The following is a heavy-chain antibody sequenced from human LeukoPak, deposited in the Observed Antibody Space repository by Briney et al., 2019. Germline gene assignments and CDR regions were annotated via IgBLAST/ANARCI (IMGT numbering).Heavy chain of an antibody. CDR3: AKEPFGSKGSYEDAFDI. CDR2: ISYDGSNK. D-gene: IGHD3-10*01. V-gene: IGHV3-30*18. CDR1: GFTFSSYG. Sequence: GGSLRLSCAASGFTFSSYGMHWVRQAPGKGLEWVAVISYDGSNKYYADSVKGRFTISRDNSKNTLYLQMNSLRAEDTAVYYCAKEPFGSKGSYEDAFDIWGQGTMVTVSS. J-gene: IGHJ3*02.